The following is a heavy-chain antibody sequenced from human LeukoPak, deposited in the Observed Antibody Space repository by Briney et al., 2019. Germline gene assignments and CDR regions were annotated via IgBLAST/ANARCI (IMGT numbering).Heavy chain of an antibody. CDR3: AKDRDESIAAAGTGGYFDY. V-gene: IGHV3-23*01. D-gene: IGHD6-13*01. CDR1: GFTFSNYD. J-gene: IGHJ4*02. CDR2: IRDSGDST. Sequence: PGGSLRLSCAASGFTFSNYDMSWVRQTPGKGLEWVSGIRDSGDSTYYADSVKGRFTISRDNSKNTLYLQMNSLRAEDTALYYCAKDRDESIAAAGTGGYFDYWGQGTLVTVSS.